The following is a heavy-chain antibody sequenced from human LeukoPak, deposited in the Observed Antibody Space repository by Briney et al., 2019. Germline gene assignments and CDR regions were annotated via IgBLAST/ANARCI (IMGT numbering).Heavy chain of an antibody. J-gene: IGHJ2*01. CDR1: GFTLSNYG. Sequence: GGSLRLSCEASGFTLSNYGMTWVRQAPGKGLECVSFISGDAGSGGGRSTYYADSVKGRFTISRDNSKNTLYLQMNSLRAEDTAVYYCAKEPRLGQSRPTKYWYFDLWGRGTLVTVSS. CDR3: AKEPRLGQSRPTKYWYFDL. CDR2: ISGDAGSGGGRST. D-gene: IGHD5-12*01. V-gene: IGHV3-23*01.